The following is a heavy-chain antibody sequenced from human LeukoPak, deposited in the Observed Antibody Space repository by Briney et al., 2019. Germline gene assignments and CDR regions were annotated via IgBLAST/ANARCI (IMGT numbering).Heavy chain of an antibody. V-gene: IGHV3-7*01. Sequence: PGGSLRLSCAASGFTFSSYWMSWVRQAPGKGLEWVANIKQDGSEKYYVDSVKGRFTISRDNAKNSLYLQMNSLRAEDTAVYYCASPTLNHYYDSSGYYYQATLDAFDIWGQGTMVTVSS. D-gene: IGHD3-22*01. J-gene: IGHJ3*02. CDR2: IKQDGSEK. CDR3: ASPTLNHYYDSSGYYYQATLDAFDI. CDR1: GFTFSSYW.